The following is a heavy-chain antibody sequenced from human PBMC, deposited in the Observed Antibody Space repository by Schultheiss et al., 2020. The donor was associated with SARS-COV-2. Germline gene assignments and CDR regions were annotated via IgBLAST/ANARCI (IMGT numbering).Heavy chain of an antibody. CDR3: ARGPGRNGIYDILTGRPLYGMDV. J-gene: IGHJ6*02. D-gene: IGHD3-9*01. CDR2: IYYSGST. Sequence: SETLSLTCTVSGGSISSYYWSWIRQPPGKGLEWIGYIYYSGSTNYNPSLKSRVTISVDTSKNQFSLKLSSVTAADTAVYYCARGPGRNGIYDILTGRPLYGMDVWGQGTTVTVSS. V-gene: IGHV4-59*12. CDR1: GGSISSYY.